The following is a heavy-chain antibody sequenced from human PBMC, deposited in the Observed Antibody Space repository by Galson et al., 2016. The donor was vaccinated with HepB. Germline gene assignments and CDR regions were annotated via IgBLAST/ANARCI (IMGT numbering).Heavy chain of an antibody. D-gene: IGHD3-10*01. Sequence: SLRLSCAASGAAFTSYAMTWVRQVPGKGLEWVSSITGSGGDTYYVDSVKGRFSISRDNSKNTLYLQMNNVRAEDTAVYYCAKDEFRGESGSHQGSYFGMNVWGQGTTVTVSS. V-gene: IGHV3-23*01. CDR3: AKDEFRGESGSHQGSYFGMNV. CDR1: GAAFTSYA. CDR2: ITGSGGDT. J-gene: IGHJ6*02.